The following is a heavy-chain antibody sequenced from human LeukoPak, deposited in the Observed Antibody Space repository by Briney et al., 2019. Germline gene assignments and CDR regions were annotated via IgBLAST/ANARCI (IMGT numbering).Heavy chain of an antibody. V-gene: IGHV3-21*01. Sequence: GGSLRLSCAASGFTFSSYSMNWVRQAPGKGLEWVSSISSSSSYIYYADSVKGRFTISRDNAKNSLYLQMNSLRAEDTAVYYCARYGSTVTTAFDYWGQGTLVTVSS. CDR1: GFTFSSYS. CDR3: ARYGSTVTTAFDY. D-gene: IGHD4-11*01. CDR2: ISSSSSYI. J-gene: IGHJ4*02.